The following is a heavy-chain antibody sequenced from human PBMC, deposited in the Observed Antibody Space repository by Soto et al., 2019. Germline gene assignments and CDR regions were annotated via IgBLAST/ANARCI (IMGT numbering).Heavy chain of an antibody. CDR1: GGSISSSSYY. J-gene: IGHJ4*02. D-gene: IGHD3-22*01. CDR3: ASHQGDYYASSGYQIALYYFDY. V-gene: IGHV4-39*01. CDR2: IYYSGST. Sequence: QLQLQESGPGLVKPSETLSLTCTVSGGSISSSSYYWGWIRQPPGKGLEWIGSIYYSGSTYYNPSLKSRVTIAVDTSKKPFSLKLSSVTAADTAVYYCASHQGDYYASSGYQIALYYFDYWGQGTLVTVSS.